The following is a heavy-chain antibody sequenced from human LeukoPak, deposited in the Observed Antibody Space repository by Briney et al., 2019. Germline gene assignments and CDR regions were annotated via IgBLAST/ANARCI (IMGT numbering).Heavy chain of an antibody. V-gene: IGHV7-4-1*02. J-gene: IGHJ4*02. Sequence: ASVKVSCKASGYTFTRYAINWLRQAPGQGLEWMGWINMYTANPAYAQGFTERFVFSLDTSVTTAYLQISNLKTEDTAVYYCARGYDTTGYFSYWGQGTLVAVSS. D-gene: IGHD3-22*01. CDR2: INMYTANP. CDR3: ARGYDTTGYFSY. CDR1: GYTFTRYA.